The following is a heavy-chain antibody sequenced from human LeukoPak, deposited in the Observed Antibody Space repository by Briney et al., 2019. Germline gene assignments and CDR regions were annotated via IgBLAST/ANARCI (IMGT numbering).Heavy chain of an antibody. V-gene: IGHV1-3*01. J-gene: IGHJ3*02. CDR1: GYTFNSYA. CDR3: ARHRVADAFDI. Sequence: ASVKVSCKASGYTFNSYAMHWVRQAPGQRLEWMGWINAGNGNTKYSQRFQDRVTITRDTSASTAYMELSSLRSEDTAVYYCARHRVADAFDIWGQGTMVTVSS. CDR2: INAGNGNT. D-gene: IGHD3-3*01.